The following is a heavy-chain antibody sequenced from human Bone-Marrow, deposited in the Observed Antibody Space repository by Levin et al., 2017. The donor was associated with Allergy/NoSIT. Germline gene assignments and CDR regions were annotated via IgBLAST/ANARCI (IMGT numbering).Heavy chain of an antibody. V-gene: IGHV3-23*01. D-gene: IGHD3-22*01. Sequence: GGSLRLSCAASGFTFSSYAMSWVRQAPGKGLEWVSAISGSGGSTYYADSVKGRFTISRDNSKNTLYLQMNSLRAEDTAVYYCAKDFYGSGYSNWFDPWGQGTLVTVSS. CDR3: AKDFYGSGYSNWFDP. J-gene: IGHJ5*02. CDR2: ISGSGGST. CDR1: GFTFSSYA.